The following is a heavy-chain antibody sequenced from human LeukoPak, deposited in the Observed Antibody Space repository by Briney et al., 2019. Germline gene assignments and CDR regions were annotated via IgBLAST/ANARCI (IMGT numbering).Heavy chain of an antibody. J-gene: IGHJ6*02. CDR3: ARDSLIAAAGSRYGMDV. D-gene: IGHD6-13*01. V-gene: IGHV4-4*02. CDR1: GGSISSSNW. CDR2: IYHSGST. Sequence: SETLSLTCAVSGGSISSSNWWSWVRQPPGKGLEWIGEIYHSGSTNYNPSLKSRVTISVDKSKNQFSLKLSSVTAADTAVYYCARDSLIAAAGSRYGMDVWGQGTTVTVSS.